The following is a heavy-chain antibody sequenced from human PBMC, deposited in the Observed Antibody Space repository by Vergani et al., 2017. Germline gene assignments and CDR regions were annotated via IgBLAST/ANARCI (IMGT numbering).Heavy chain of an antibody. CDR2: INPNSGGT. CDR3: ARGPIPTTVKDWFDP. CDR1: GYTFTGYY. J-gene: IGHJ5*02. Sequence: QVQLVQSGTEVKKPGASVKVSCKASGYTFTGYYMHWVRQAPGQGLEWMGWINPNSGGTNYARKFQGRVTMTRDTSISTAYMELSGLRSDDTAVYYCARGPIPTTVKDWFDPWGQGTRVTVSS. D-gene: IGHD4-11*01. V-gene: IGHV1-2*02.